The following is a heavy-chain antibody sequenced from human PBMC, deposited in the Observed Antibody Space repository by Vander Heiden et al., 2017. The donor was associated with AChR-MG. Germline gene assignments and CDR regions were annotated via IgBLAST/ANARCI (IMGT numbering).Heavy chain of an antibody. Sequence: QVHLVQSGTEVRTPGSSVRVSCETSVETFSDYAISGVRQVPGQGPEWMGGIVPFFGISHYGERFQGRLSITADKSKRTAYMDLSNLRSDDSAIYYCTRWVYDYGKSLYFFDYWGQGTLVTVSS. V-gene: IGHV1-69*17. J-gene: IGHJ4*02. CDR1: VETFSDYA. CDR2: IVPFFGIS. CDR3: TRWVYDYGKSLYFFDY. D-gene: IGHD3-10*01.